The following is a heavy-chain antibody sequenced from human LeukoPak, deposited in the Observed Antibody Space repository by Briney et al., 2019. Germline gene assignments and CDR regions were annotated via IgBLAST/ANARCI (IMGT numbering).Heavy chain of an antibody. CDR3: ARAEGHWFDP. V-gene: IGHV4-59*01. CDR1: GGSISSYY. J-gene: IGHJ5*02. Sequence: SKTLSLTCTVSGGSISSYYWSWIRQPPGKGLEWIGYIYYSGSTNYNPSLKSRVTISIDTSKNQFSLKLTSVSAADTAVYHCARAEGHWFDPWGQGILVTVSS. CDR2: IYYSGST.